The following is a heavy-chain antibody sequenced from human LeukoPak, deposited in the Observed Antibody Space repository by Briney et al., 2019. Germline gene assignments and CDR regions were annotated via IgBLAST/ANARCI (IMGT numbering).Heavy chain of an antibody. V-gene: IGHV3-64D*06. J-gene: IGHJ4*02. CDR3: VKGRGYSSGWHLLDD. CDR1: GFNFSKYG. D-gene: IGHD6-19*01. CDR2: INGNGGST. Sequence: GGTLRLSCSASGFNFSKYGMHWVRQAPGKGLEYVSVINGNGGSTYYADSVKGRFTISRNNSKNTLYLQMTSLIVEDTAVDYCVKGRGYSSGWHLLDDWGQGILATVSS.